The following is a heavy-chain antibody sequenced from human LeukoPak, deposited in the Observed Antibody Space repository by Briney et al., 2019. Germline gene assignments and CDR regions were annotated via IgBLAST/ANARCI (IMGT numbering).Heavy chain of an antibody. CDR2: ISSSSRYI. V-gene: IGHV3-21*01. Sequence: GGSLRLSCAASGFTFSTYTINWVRQAPGKGLEWVSSISSSSRYIYSADSVKGRFTISRDNAKNSLFLHMNSLRADDTDVYYCARDGVTVSSSPSYWYFDLWGRGTLVTVSS. D-gene: IGHD3-3*01. J-gene: IGHJ2*01. CDR3: ARDGVTVSSSPSYWYFDL. CDR1: GFTFSTYT.